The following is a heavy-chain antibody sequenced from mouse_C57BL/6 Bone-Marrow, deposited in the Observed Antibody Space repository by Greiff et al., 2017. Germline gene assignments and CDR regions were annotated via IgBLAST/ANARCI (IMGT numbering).Heavy chain of an antibody. D-gene: IGHD1-1*01. CDR2: ISNLAYSI. J-gene: IGHJ1*03. V-gene: IGHV5-15*01. Sequence: DVKLVESGGGLVQPGGSLKLSCAASGFTFSDYGMAWVRQAPRKGPEWVAFISNLAYSIYYADTVTGRFTISRENAKNTLYLDMSSLRSEDTAMYYCARQNYDGSYWYFDVWGTGTTVTVSS. CDR1: GFTFSDYG. CDR3: ARQNYDGSYWYFDV.